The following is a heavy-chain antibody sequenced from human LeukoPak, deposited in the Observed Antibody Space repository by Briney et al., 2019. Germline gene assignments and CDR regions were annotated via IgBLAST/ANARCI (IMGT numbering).Heavy chain of an antibody. J-gene: IGHJ4*02. Sequence: AASVKVSCKASGYTFTSYDINWVRQATGQGLEWMGWMNPNSGNTGYAQKFQGRVTMTRNTSISTAYMELSSLRSGDTAVYYCARAEWFGELSLDYWGQGTLVTVSS. CDR2: MNPNSGNT. D-gene: IGHD3-10*01. CDR1: GYTFTSYD. CDR3: ARAEWFGELSLDY. V-gene: IGHV1-8*01.